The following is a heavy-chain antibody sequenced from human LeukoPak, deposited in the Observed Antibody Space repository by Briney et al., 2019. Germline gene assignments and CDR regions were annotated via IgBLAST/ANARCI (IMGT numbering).Heavy chain of an antibody. J-gene: IGHJ3*02. V-gene: IGHV4-4*07. Sequence: PSETLSLTCTVSGGSISSYYWSWIRQPAGKGLEWIGRIYTSGSTNYNPSLKSRVTMSVDTSKNQFSLKLSSVTAADTAVYYCARDDYYYDTPSRAFDNWGQGTMVTVSS. CDR2: IYTSGST. D-gene: IGHD3-22*01. CDR1: GGSISSYY. CDR3: ARDDYYYDTPSRAFDN.